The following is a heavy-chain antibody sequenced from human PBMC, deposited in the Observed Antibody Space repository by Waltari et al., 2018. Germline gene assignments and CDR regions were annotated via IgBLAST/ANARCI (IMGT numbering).Heavy chain of an antibody. V-gene: IGHV3-30-3*01. CDR1: AFTFSSSA. J-gene: IGHJ4*02. CDR3: ARDGPYYFDY. Sequence: QVQLVESGGGVVQPGRSLRLSCAASAFTFSSSALHWVRQAPGKGLEWVAVISYDGSNKYYADSVKGRFTISRDNSKNTLYLQMNSLRAEDTAVYYCARDGPYYFDYWGQGTLVTVSS. CDR2: ISYDGSNK.